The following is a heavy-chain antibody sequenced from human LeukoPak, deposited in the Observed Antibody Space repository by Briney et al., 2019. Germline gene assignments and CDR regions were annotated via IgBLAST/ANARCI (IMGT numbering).Heavy chain of an antibody. CDR2: IYYSGST. CDR1: GGSISSYY. CDR3: AIDIVATILAY. V-gene: IGHV4-59*12. J-gene: IGHJ4*02. Sequence: SETLPLTCTVSGGSISSYYWSWIRQPPGKGLEWIGYIYYSGSTNYNPSLKSRVTISVDTSKNQFSLKLSSVTAADTAVYYCAIDIVATILAYWGQGTLVTVSS. D-gene: IGHD5-12*01.